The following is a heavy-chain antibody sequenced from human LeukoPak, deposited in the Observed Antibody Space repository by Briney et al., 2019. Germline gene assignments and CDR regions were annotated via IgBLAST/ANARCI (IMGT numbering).Heavy chain of an antibody. CDR2: INHSGST. J-gene: IGHJ3*02. V-gene: IGHV4-34*01. D-gene: IGHD3-3*01. CDR3: ARATHFGVVTDAFDI. Sequence: PSETLSLTCAVYGGSFSGYYWSWIRQPPGKGLEWIGEINHSGSTNYNPSLKSRVTISVDTSKNQFSLKLSSVTAADTAVYYCARATHFGVVTDAFDIWGQGTMVTVSS. CDR1: GGSFSGYY.